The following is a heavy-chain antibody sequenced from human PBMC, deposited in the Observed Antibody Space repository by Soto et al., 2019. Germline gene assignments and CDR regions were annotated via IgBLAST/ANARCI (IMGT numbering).Heavy chain of an antibody. CDR1: GFTFSSYG. V-gene: IGHV3-30*18. J-gene: IGHJ4*02. CDR3: AKDLDYGDYSLGDY. CDR2: ISYDGSNK. Sequence: QVQLVESGGGVVQPGRSLRLSCAASGFTFSSYGMHWVRQAPGKALEWVAGISYDGSNKYYADSVKGRFTISRDNSKNTLYLQMNSLSAEDTAVYYCAKDLDYGDYSLGDYWGQGTLVTVSS. D-gene: IGHD4-17*01.